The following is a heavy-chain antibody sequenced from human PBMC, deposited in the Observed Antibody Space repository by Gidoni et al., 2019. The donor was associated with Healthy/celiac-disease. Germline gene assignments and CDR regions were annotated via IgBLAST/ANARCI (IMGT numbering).Heavy chain of an antibody. Sequence: QAQLAQSGAEVKKPGASVKVSCKVSGYTLTELSTHWVRQAPGKGLEWMGGFDPEDGETIYAQKFQGRVTMTEDTSTDTAYMELSSLRSEDTAVYYCATGYSSSWYNYYGMDVWGQGTTVTVSS. CDR3: ATGYSSSWYNYYGMDV. V-gene: IGHV1-24*01. CDR2: FDPEDGET. D-gene: IGHD6-13*01. J-gene: IGHJ6*02. CDR1: GYTLTELS.